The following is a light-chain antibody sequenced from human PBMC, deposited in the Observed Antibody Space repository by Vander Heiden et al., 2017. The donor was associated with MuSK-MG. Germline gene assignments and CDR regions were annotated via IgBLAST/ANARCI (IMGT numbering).Light chain of an antibody. V-gene: IGKV3-15*01. CDR3: QQYYKWPPRT. Sequence: EIVMTQSPATLSVSPGERATLSCRASQSVSSNLAWYQQKPGQAPRLLIYGASTRATGIPARFSGSGYGTEFTLTISSRQSEDFAVYYCQQYYKWPPRTFGGGTKVEIK. CDR2: GAS. CDR1: QSVSSN. J-gene: IGKJ4*01.